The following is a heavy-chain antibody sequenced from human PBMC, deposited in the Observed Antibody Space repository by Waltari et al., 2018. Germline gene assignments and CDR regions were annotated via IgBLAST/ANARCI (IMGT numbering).Heavy chain of an antibody. CDR2: ISGSGGST. CDR3: AKPGSDSSYFDY. CDR1: GSTFSSYA. V-gene: IGHV3-23*04. D-gene: IGHD3-22*01. J-gene: IGHJ4*02. Sequence: EVQLVESGGGLVQPGGSLRLSCAASGSTFSSYAMSWFRQAPGKGLEWVSAISGSGGSTYYADSVKGRFTISRDNSKNTLYLQMNSLRAEDTAVYYCAKPGSDSSYFDYWGQGTLVTVSS.